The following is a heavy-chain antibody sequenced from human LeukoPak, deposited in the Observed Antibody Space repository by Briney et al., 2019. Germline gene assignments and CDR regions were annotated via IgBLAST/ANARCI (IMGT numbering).Heavy chain of an antibody. V-gene: IGHV1-2*02. Sequence: ASVKVSCKASGYTFTDYYMHWVRQAPGQGLEWMGWINPNSGGTHYAQKFKGRVTMTRDTSINTAYMEVSSLRSDDTAVYYCARDGITGTPEFDYWGQGILVTVSS. CDR2: INPNSGGT. J-gene: IGHJ4*02. CDR1: GYTFTDYY. D-gene: IGHD1-20*01. CDR3: ARDGITGTPEFDY.